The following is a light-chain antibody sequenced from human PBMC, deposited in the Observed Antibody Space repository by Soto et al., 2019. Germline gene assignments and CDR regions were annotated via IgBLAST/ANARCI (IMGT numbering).Light chain of an antibody. CDR3: QQRGDSPYS. CDR1: QSVSSH. J-gene: IGKJ3*01. V-gene: IGKV3-11*01. CDR2: DAS. Sequence: EIVVTQSPATLSLSPGEKATPSCRTSQSVSSHLVWYQQKPGQAPRLLIYDASNRATGIPGRFSGSGSGTDFTLSISSLEPEDFAVYYCQQRGDSPYSFGPGTKVDVK.